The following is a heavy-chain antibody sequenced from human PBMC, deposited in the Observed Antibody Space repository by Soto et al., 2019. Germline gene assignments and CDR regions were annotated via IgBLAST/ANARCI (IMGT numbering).Heavy chain of an antibody. V-gene: IGHV2-5*02. CDR2: IYWDDNK. CDR1: GFSLTTSGVG. Sequence: QITLKESGPTLVQPTQPLTLTCTFSGFSLTTSGVGVGWIRQPPGKALEWLALIYWDDNKRYSPALKSKPTTTKDTSKNQVVLTMTIMDPVDTATYCCAVMITVTECFQYWGQGTLVTVSS. D-gene: IGHD4-17*01. CDR3: AVMITVTECFQY. J-gene: IGHJ1*01.